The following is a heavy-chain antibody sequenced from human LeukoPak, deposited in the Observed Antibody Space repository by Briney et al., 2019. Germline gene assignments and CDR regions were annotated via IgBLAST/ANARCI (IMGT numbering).Heavy chain of an antibody. CDR3: ARQAGDYVDY. CDR2: INHSGTT. CDR1: GGSFSGYY. J-gene: IGHJ4*02. Sequence: PSETLSLTCAVYGGSFSGYYWGWIHQSPGKGLEWIGEINHSGTTNYNPSLKSRVTISVDTSKNQLSLRLSSVTAADTAVYYCARQAGDYVDYWGQGTLVTVSS. V-gene: IGHV4-34*01.